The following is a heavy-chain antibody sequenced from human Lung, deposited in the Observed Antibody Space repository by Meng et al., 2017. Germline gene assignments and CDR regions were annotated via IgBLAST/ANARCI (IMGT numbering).Heavy chain of an antibody. Sequence: GGSLRLSCAASGFTFSSYAMHWVRQAPGKGLEWVAVISYDGSNKYYADSVKGRFTISRDNSKNTLYLQMNSLRAEDTAVYYCARDGLYSSSWYLLGGNEYYYYGMDVWGQGTTVTVSS. CDR1: GFTFSSYA. CDR3: ARDGLYSSSWYLLGGNEYYYYGMDV. CDR2: ISYDGSNK. J-gene: IGHJ6*02. V-gene: IGHV3-30*01. D-gene: IGHD6-13*01.